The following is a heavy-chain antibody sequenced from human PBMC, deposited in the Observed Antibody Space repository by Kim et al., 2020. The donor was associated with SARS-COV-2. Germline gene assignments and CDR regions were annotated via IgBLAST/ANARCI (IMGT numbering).Heavy chain of an antibody. D-gene: IGHD6-19*01. CDR1: GFTFSSYG. Sequence: GGSLRLSCAASGFTFSSYGMHWVRQAPGKGLEWVAVISYDGSNKYYADSVKGRFTISRDNSKNTLYLQMNSLRAEDTAVYYCASYEIAVASFLTLPSDSWGQGTLVTVSS. V-gene: IGHV3-30*03. CDR3: ASYEIAVASFLTLPSDS. CDR2: ISYDGSNK. J-gene: IGHJ5*01.